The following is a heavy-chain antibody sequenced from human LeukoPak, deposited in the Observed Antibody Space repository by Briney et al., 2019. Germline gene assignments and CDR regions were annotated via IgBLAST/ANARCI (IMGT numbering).Heavy chain of an antibody. CDR3: ARDPIQEMRWFDP. J-gene: IGHJ5*02. Sequence: GASVKVSCKASGYTFTSYDINWVRQATGQGVEWMGWMNPNSGNTGYAQKFQGRVTMTRNTSISTAYMELSSLRSEDTAVYYCARDPIQEMRWFDPWGQGTLVTVSS. CDR2: MNPNSGNT. CDR1: GYTFTSYD. V-gene: IGHV1-8*01. D-gene: IGHD5-24*01.